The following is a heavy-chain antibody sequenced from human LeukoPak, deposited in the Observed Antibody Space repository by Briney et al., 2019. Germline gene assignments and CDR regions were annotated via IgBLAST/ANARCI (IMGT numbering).Heavy chain of an antibody. CDR2: ISASGASP. CDR1: GYTFNNHA. J-gene: IGHJ4*02. Sequence: GGSLRLSCAASGYTFNNHAMNWVRQAPGKGLEWVSSISASGASPYYADSVKGRFTISRDNSKNKLYLQMNSLRAEDTALYYCAKEGGVATGHWLDPLDFWGQGTLVTVSS. V-gene: IGHV3-23*01. D-gene: IGHD6-19*01. CDR3: AKEGGVATGHWLDPLDF.